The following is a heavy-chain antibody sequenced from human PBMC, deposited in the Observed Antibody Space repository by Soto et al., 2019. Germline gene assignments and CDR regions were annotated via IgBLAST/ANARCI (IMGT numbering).Heavy chain of an antibody. CDR3: ARKHSSDATGYDYFDY. J-gene: IGHJ4*02. CDR2: ISSCGSPM. Sequence: GGSLRLSCVGSGFSFSDSDMTWVRQAPGKGLEYVSSISSCGSPMFYGQSFRGRFTISRDNTKNSLYLQMNNLRVEDTSMYYCARKHSSDATGYDYFDYWGQGTLVTVSS. D-gene: IGHD3-9*01. CDR1: GFSFSDSD. V-gene: IGHV3-21*01.